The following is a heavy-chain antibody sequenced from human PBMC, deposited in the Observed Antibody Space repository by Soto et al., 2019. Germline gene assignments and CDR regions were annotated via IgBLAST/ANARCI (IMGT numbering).Heavy chain of an antibody. J-gene: IGHJ4*02. D-gene: IGHD2-15*01. CDR1: GYTFTSYY. V-gene: IGHV1-46*01. Sequence: QVQLVQSGAEVKKPGASVKVSCKASGYTFTSYYMHWVRQAPGQGLEWMGIINPSGGSTSYAQKFQGRVTMTRDTSTSTVYMELSSLRSEDTAVYYCARLAGKVATPRYYFDYWGQGTLVTVSS. CDR3: ARLAGKVATPRYYFDY. CDR2: INPSGGST.